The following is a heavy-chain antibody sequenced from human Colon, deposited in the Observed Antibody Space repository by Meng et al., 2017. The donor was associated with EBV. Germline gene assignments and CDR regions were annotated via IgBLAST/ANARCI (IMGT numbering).Heavy chain of an antibody. CDR3: ASFDHIPRRNYFDY. Sequence: VQLQEPGPGLWEPSQTLSLTCTVSGGSMSSGNYYWSWIRQPPGKGLEWIGYIHHSGSAYYNPSLKSRVSISVDTSKNQFSLNLNSMTAADTAVYYCASFDHIPRRNYFDYWGQGTLVTVSS. CDR1: GGSMSSGNYY. D-gene: IGHD2-21*01. V-gene: IGHV4-30-4*01. CDR2: IHHSGSA. J-gene: IGHJ4*02.